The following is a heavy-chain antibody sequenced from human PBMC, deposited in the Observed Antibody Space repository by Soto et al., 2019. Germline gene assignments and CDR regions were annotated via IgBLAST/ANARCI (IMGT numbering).Heavy chain of an antibody. D-gene: IGHD2-15*01. CDR1: GFPFSDYY. CDR3: AKRRGAGGHFDY. Sequence: GGSLRLSCATSGFPFSDYYMSWIRQAPGKGLEWLSHISPKSTYRNYADSVKGRFTISRDNTKNTLSLQMNSLTAEDTAVYFCAKRRGAGGHFDYWGQGALVTVSS. V-gene: IGHV3-11*03. CDR2: ISPKSTYR. J-gene: IGHJ4*02.